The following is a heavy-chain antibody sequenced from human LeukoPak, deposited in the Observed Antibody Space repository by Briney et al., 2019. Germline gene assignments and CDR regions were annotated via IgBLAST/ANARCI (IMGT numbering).Heavy chain of an antibody. CDR2: ISDDGRNK. Sequence: PGGSLRLSCAASGFTFRSYGMHWVRQAPGKGLEWVAVISDDGRNKYYADSVKGRFTISRDNSKNTLYLQMNSLRAEDTAVYYCARGGFLEWLYGMDVWGQGTTVTVSS. D-gene: IGHD3-3*01. V-gene: IGHV3-30*03. CDR3: ARGGFLEWLYGMDV. J-gene: IGHJ6*02. CDR1: GFTFRSYG.